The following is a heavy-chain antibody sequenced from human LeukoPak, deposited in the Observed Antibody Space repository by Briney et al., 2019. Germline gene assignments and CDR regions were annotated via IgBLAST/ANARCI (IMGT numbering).Heavy chain of an antibody. Sequence: SETLSLTCAVYGGSFSGYYWSWIRQPPGKGLEWIGEINHSGSTNYNPSLKSRVTMSVDTSKNQFSLKLSSVTAADTAVYYCARGGYYYDSSGYYYFDYWGQGTLVTVSS. J-gene: IGHJ4*02. D-gene: IGHD3-22*01. CDR2: INHSGST. CDR1: GGSFSGYY. V-gene: IGHV4-34*01. CDR3: ARGGYYYDSSGYYYFDY.